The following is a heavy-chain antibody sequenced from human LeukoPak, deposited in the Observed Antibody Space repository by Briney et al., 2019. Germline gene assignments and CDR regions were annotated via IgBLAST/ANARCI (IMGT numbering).Heavy chain of an antibody. V-gene: IGHV3-30*03. CDR3: ARVYCGGDCYSP. J-gene: IGHJ5*02. D-gene: IGHD2-21*02. CDR2: ISYDGSNK. CDR1: GFTFSSYG. Sequence: GGSLRLSCAASGFTFSSYGMHWVHQAPGKGLEWVAVISYDGSNKYYADSVKGRFTISRDNSKNTLYLQMNSLRAEDTAVYYCARVYCGGDCYSPWGQGTLVTVS.